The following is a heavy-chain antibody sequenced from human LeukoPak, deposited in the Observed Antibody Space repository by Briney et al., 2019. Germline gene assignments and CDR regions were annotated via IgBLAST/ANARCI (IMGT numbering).Heavy chain of an antibody. Sequence: GASVKVSCKASGGTFSSYAISWVRQAPGQGLEWMGGIIPIFGTANYAQKFQGRVTITTDESTSTAYKELSSLRSEDTAVYYCARGYCSGGSCERMPLDYWGQGTLVTVSS. CDR3: ARGYCSGGSCERMPLDY. V-gene: IGHV1-69*05. CDR2: IIPIFGTA. D-gene: IGHD2-15*01. J-gene: IGHJ4*02. CDR1: GGTFSSYA.